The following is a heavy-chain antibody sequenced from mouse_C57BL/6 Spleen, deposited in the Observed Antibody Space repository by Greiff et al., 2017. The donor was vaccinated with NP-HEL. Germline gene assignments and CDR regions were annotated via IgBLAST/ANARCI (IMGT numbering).Heavy chain of an antibody. V-gene: IGHV5-4*01. Sequence: EVPLVESGGGLVKPGGSLKLSCTASGYPFSSYAMSWVRQSPEKRLEWVATISDGCSYTNYPDNVKGRVTITRDKAKNNLYLQMSHLKSEDTALYYCARDRARDFDVWGKGTTVTVSS. CDR2: ISDGCSYT. CDR1: GYPFSSYA. J-gene: IGHJ1*03. CDR3: ARDRARDFDV.